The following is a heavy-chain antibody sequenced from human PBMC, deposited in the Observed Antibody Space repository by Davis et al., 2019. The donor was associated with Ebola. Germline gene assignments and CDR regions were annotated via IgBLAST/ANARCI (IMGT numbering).Heavy chain of an antibody. D-gene: IGHD4-11*01. V-gene: IGHV1-46*01. Sequence: ASVKVSCKASGYTFTSYYMHWVRQAPGQGLEWMGIINPSGGSTSYAQKFQGRVTMTRDTSISTAYMELSRLRSDDTAVYYCARDLGHDYSKPGNGMDVWGQGTTVTVSS. CDR2: INPSGGST. CDR1: GYTFTSYY. CDR3: ARDLGHDYSKPGNGMDV. J-gene: IGHJ6*02.